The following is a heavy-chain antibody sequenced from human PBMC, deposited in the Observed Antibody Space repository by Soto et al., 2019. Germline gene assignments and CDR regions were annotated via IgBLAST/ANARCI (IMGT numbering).Heavy chain of an antibody. V-gene: IGHV1-69*13. CDR1: GGTFSSYA. CDR3: ARAFDYYGSGSYYSNYYYYYGMDV. CDR2: IIPIFGTA. D-gene: IGHD3-10*01. J-gene: IGHJ6*02. Sequence: SVKVSCKASGGTFSSYAISWVRQAPGQGLEWMGGIIPIFGTANYAQKFQGRVTITADESTSTAYMELSSLRSEDTAVYYCARAFDYYGSGSYYSNYYYYYGMDVWGQGTTVTVSS.